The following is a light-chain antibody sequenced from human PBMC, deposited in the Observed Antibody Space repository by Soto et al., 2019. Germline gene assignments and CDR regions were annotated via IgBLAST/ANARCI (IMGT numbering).Light chain of an antibody. Sequence: EIVLTQSPGTLSLSPGGRATLSCRASQSVSSSYLTWYQQKPGQAPRLLIYGASTRATGIPARFSGSGSGTECTLTISSLQSEDFAVYYCQQYDNWPITFGQGTRLEI. CDR1: QSVSSSY. J-gene: IGKJ5*01. CDR2: GAS. V-gene: IGKV3-15*01. CDR3: QQYDNWPIT.